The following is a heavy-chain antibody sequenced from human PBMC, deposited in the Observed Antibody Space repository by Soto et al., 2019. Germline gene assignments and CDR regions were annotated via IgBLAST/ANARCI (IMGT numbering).Heavy chain of an antibody. CDR3: ARVVRGHLLYFDY. Sequence: KTSETLSLTCTVSGGSISSGGYYWSWIRQHPGKGLEWIGYIYYSGSTYYNPSLKSRVTVSVDTSKNQFSLKLSSVTAADTAVYYCARVVRGHLLYFDYWGQGTLVTVSS. J-gene: IGHJ4*02. CDR2: IYYSGST. D-gene: IGHD3-10*01. CDR1: GGSISSGGYY. V-gene: IGHV4-31*03.